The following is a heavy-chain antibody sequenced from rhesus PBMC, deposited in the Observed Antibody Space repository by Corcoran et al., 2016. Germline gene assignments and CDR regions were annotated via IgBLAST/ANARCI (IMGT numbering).Heavy chain of an antibody. J-gene: IGHJ6*01. CDR3: AKTLYCSGSGCYGLDS. CDR1: GFTFSSYG. Sequence: EVQLVETGGGLVQPGGSLKLSCAASGFTFSSYGMSWVRQAPGKGLEWVSAINSGWGSTNYADTVKGRFTISRDNSKTTLSLEMNSLGTEDTAVYYCAKTLYCSGSGCYGLDSWGQGVVVTVSS. D-gene: IGHD2-21*01. CDR2: INSGWGST. V-gene: IGHV3S5*01.